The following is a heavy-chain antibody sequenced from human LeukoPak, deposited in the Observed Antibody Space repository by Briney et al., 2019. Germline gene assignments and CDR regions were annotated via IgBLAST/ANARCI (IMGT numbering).Heavy chain of an antibody. CDR3: ARSAAASYDY. J-gene: IGHJ4*02. D-gene: IGHD6-25*01. CDR2: IKQDGSEK. V-gene: IGHV3-7*04. CDR1: GFTLSSHW. Sequence: PGGSLRLSCAACGFTLSSHWMSWVRQAPGKGLEWVANIKQDGSEKYYVDSVKGRFTISRDNAKNSLYLQMNSLRAEDTAVYYCARSAAASYDYWGQGTLVTVSS.